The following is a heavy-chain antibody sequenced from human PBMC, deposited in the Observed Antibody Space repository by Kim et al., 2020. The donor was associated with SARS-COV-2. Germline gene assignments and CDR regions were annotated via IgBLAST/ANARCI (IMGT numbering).Heavy chain of an antibody. Sequence: YYADSVQGRVTIPRDSSKNTLYLQMNSLRAEDTAVYYCARARTDGWYFDLWGRGTLVTVSS. CDR3: ARARTDGWYFDL. V-gene: IGHV3-53*01. J-gene: IGHJ2*01.